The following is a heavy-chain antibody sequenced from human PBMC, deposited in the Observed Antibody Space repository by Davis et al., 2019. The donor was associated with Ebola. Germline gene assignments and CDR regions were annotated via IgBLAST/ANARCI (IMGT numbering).Heavy chain of an antibody. CDR3: ARNPWWRGTPFDY. J-gene: IGHJ4*02. CDR2: INHSGST. CDR1: GGSFSGYY. D-gene: IGHD2-8*02. V-gene: IGHV4-34*01. Sequence: MPSETLSLTCAVYGGSFSGYYWSWIRQPPGKGQEWIGEINHSGSTNYNPSLKSRVTISVDTSKNQFSLKLSSVTAADTAVYYCARNPWWRGTPFDYWGQGTLVTVSS.